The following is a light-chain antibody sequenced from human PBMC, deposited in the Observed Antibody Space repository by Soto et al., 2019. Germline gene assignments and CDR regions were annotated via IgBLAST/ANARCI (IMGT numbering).Light chain of an antibody. J-gene: IGKJ3*01. V-gene: IGKV1-33*01. CDR3: HPYDNPLRLT. Sequence: DIQMTQSPPSLSASVGDRVTITCQASQDIRNRLNWYRQKPGKAPEVLIYDASNLATGVPSRFTGSGSDIDFTLSISSLQPEDIATYYCHPYDNPLRLTIGSGTKVNIQ. CDR1: QDIRNR. CDR2: DAS.